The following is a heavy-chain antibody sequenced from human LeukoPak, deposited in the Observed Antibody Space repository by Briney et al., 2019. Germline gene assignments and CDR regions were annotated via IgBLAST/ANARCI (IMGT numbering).Heavy chain of an antibody. Sequence: PGGSLRLSCAASGFTFSDYYMSWIRQAPGKRLEWVSYISSSGNTIYYADSVKGRFTISRDNAKNSLYLQMNSLRAEDTAVYYCARDSGVDGEYFDYWGQGTLVTVSS. CDR3: ARDSGVDGEYFDY. CDR1: GFTFSDYY. D-gene: IGHD5-12*01. CDR2: ISSSGNTI. V-gene: IGHV3-11*04. J-gene: IGHJ4*02.